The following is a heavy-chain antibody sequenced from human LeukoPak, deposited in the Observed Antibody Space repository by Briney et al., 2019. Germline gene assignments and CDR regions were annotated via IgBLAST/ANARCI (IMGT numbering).Heavy chain of an antibody. CDR3: ARVGYCSSTSCYGVFDY. V-gene: IGHV3-48*02. J-gene: IGHJ4*02. CDR1: GFTFSSYS. Sequence: GGSLRLSCAAFGFTFSSYSMNWVRQAPGKGLEWVSYISSSSSTIYYADSVKGRFTISRDNAKNSLYLQMNSLRDEDTAVYYCARVGYCSSTSCYGVFDYWGQGTLVTVSS. D-gene: IGHD2-2*01. CDR2: ISSSSSTI.